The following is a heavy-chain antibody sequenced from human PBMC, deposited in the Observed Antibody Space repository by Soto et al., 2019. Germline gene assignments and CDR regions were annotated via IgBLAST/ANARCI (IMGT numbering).Heavy chain of an antibody. J-gene: IGHJ4*02. CDR1: GFTFSSYA. Sequence: GGSLRLSCAASGFTFSSYAMSWVRQAPGKGLEWVSAISGSGGSTYYADSVKGRFTISKDNSKNTLYLQINSLRAEDTAVYYCAKEDCSSTSCYSSFDYWGQGTLVTVSS. V-gene: IGHV3-23*01. CDR2: ISGSGGST. D-gene: IGHD2-2*02. CDR3: AKEDCSSTSCYSSFDY.